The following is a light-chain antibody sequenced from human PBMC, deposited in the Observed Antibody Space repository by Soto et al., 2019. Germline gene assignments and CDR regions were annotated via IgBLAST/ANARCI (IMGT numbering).Light chain of an antibody. CDR3: QHYNSYSEA. CDR2: KAS. J-gene: IGKJ1*01. V-gene: IGKV1-5*03. CDR1: QSISSW. Sequence: DIQITQSPSTLSASVGDRVTITCRASQSISSWLAWYQQKQGKAPKILIYKASSLESGVPSRFRGSGSGTEFTLTISRLQPDDFSTYYCQHYNSYSEAFGQGTKVDIK.